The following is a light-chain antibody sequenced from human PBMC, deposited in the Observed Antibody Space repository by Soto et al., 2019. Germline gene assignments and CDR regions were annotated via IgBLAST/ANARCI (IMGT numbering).Light chain of an antibody. CDR2: GAS. Sequence: EIVLTQSPGTLSLSPGERATLSCRASQSVNSNYLAWYQQKPGQAPRLLIHGASSRATGIPDRFSGSGSGTDFTLTISSLQPEDVATYYCQKYDGAPLTFGGGTKVEIK. J-gene: IGKJ4*01. V-gene: IGKV3-20*01. CDR3: QKYDGAPLT. CDR1: QSVNSNY.